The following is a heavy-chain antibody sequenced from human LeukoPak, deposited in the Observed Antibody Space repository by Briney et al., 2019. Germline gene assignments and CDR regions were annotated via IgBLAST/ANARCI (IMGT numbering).Heavy chain of an antibody. Sequence: NPGGSLRLSCAASGFTFSSYSMNWVRQAPGKGLEWVSSISSSSSYIYYADSVKGRFTISRDNAKNSLYLQMNSLRAEDTAVYYCARAGVQQWLVQYYYYYYGMDVWGQGTTVTVSS. CDR1: GFTFSSYS. V-gene: IGHV3-21*01. D-gene: IGHD6-19*01. J-gene: IGHJ6*02. CDR3: ARAGVQQWLVQYYYYYYGMDV. CDR2: ISSSSSYI.